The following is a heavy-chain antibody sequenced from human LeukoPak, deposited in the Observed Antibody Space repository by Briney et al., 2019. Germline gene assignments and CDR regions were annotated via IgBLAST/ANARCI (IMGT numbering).Heavy chain of an antibody. V-gene: IGHV1-18*01. D-gene: IGHD6-19*01. Sequence: ASVKVSCKASGYTFTSYGISWVRQAPGQGLEWMGWISAYNGNTNYAQKLQGRVTMTTDTSTSTAYMELRSLRSDDTAVYYCARVKGGWFRGGFDYWGQGTLVTVSS. J-gene: IGHJ4*02. CDR3: ARVKGGWFRGGFDY. CDR1: GYTFTSYG. CDR2: ISAYNGNT.